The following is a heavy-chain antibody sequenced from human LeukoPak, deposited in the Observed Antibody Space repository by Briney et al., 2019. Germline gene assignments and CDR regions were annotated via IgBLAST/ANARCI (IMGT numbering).Heavy chain of an antibody. CDR2: IYYSGST. CDR1: GGSISSSSYY. Sequence: SETLSLTCTVSGGSISSSSYYWGWIRQPPGKGLEWIRSIYYSGSTYYNPSLKSRVTISVDTSKNQFSLNLISVTAAATPLYSCARVTALYLVFDYWGQGTLVSASS. J-gene: IGHJ4*02. CDR3: ARVTALYLVFDY. D-gene: IGHD3-16*01. V-gene: IGHV4-39*01.